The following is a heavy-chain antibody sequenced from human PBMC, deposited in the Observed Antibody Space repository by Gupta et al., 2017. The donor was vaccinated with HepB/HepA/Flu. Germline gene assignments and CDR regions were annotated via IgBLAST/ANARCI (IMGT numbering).Heavy chain of an antibody. CDR1: GFTFSSYW. CDR3: ARYTEGLHAVDY. D-gene: IGHD4-11*01. J-gene: IGHJ4*02. CDR2: INSDGSST. V-gene: IGHV3-74*01. Sequence: EVQLVESGGGLVEPGGSLRLSCAASGFTFSSYWLHWVRQAPGKGLVWVSRINSDGSSTSYADSVKGRFTISRDNAKNTLYLQMNSLRAEDTAVYYCARYTEGLHAVDYWGQGTLVTVSS.